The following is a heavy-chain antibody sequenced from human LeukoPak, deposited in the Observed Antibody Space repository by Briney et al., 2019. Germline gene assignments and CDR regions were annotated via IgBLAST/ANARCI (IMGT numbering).Heavy chain of an antibody. D-gene: IGHD3-10*01. CDR2: INPSGGST. J-gene: IGHJ4*02. CDR3: ARDSPITMVRGVIDY. V-gene: IGHV1-46*01. CDR1: GYTFTSYY. Sequence: GASVKVSCKASGYTFTSYYMHWVRQAPGQGLEWMGIINPSGGSTNYAQKFQGRVTMTRDTSTSTVYMELSSLRSEDTAVYYCARDSPITMVRGVIDYWGQGTLVTVSS.